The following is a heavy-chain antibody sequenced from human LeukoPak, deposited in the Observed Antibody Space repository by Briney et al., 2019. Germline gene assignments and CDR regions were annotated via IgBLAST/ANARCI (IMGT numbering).Heavy chain of an antibody. D-gene: IGHD2-2*01. CDR1: GYTFTGYY. V-gene: IGHV1-2*02. CDR2: INPNSGGT. J-gene: IGHJ4*02. Sequence: GASVKVSCKASGYTFTGYYMHWVRQAPGQGLEWMGWINPNSGGTNYAQKFHGRVTMTRDTSISTAYMELSRLRSDDTAVYYCARLQGNCSSTSCFDYWGQGTLVTVSS. CDR3: ARLQGNCSSTSCFDY.